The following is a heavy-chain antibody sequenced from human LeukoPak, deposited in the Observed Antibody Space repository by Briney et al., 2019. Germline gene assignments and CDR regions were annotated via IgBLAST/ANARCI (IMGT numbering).Heavy chain of an antibody. CDR1: GFIVSSKY. CDR2: IYSGGNT. Sequence: GGSLRLSCAASGFIVSSKYMSWVRQAPGKGLEWVSVIYSGGNTYYADSVKGRFTISRDNSKNTLYLQMNSLRAEDTAVYYCARAGSVGVAAFDIWGQGTMVSISS. CDR3: ARAGSVGVAAFDI. V-gene: IGHV3-53*01. D-gene: IGHD1-26*01. J-gene: IGHJ3*02.